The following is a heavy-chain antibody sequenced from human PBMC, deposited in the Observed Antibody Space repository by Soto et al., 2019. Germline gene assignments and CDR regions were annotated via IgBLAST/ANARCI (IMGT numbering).Heavy chain of an antibody. CDR1: GYTFTSCG. J-gene: IGHJ6*02. CDR2: ISAYNGKT. V-gene: IGHV1-18*01. D-gene: IGHD2-15*01. CDR3: ARGSDVNYYRGMDV. Sequence: QVQLVQSGGEVKKPGASVKLSCTASGYTFTSCGISWVRQAPGQGLEWMGWISAYNGKTNYAQNVQGRVTITTDTSTRTAYMDLRSLRSDDTAVYYCARGSDVNYYRGMDVLVQGTTVTVSS.